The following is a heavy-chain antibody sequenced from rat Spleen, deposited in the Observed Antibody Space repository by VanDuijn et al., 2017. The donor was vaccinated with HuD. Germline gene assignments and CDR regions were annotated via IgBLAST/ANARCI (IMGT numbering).Heavy chain of an antibody. CDR1: GFTFSGFP. CDR3: TRGNNYGFDY. D-gene: IGHD1-10*01. J-gene: IGHJ2*01. Sequence: EVHLVESGGGLVQPGKSMKLSCVASGFTFSGFPMTWVRQAPTKVLEWVATITTSGGSTYYRDSVEGRFTISRDNAKTTLYLQMNSLRSEDTATYYCTRGNNYGFDYWGQGVMVTVSS. V-gene: IGHV5-46*01. CDR2: ITTSGGST.